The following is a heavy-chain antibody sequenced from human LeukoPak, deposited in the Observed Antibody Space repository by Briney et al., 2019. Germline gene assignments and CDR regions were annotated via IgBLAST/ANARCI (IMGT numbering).Heavy chain of an antibody. CDR1: AFTFSSHT. V-gene: IGHV3-30-3*01. Sequence: PGGSLRLSCAASAFTFSSHTMPWVRQAPGKGLEWVAVISYDGSNKYYADSVKGRFTISRDNSKNTLYLQVNSLRDEDTAVYYCARDLISSSLYGMDVWGQGTTVTVSS. J-gene: IGHJ6*02. D-gene: IGHD6-19*01. CDR3: ARDLISSSLYGMDV. CDR2: ISYDGSNK.